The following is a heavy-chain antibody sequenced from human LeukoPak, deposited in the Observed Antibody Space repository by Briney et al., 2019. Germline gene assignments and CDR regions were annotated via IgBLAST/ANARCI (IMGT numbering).Heavy chain of an antibody. J-gene: IGHJ5*02. V-gene: IGHV4-61*02. CDR2: MYTSGST. CDR1: GGSISSGSYY. D-gene: IGHD6-13*01. CDR3: ARRYSSSSRSWFDP. Sequence: SETLSLTCTVSGGSISSGSYYWSWIRQPAGKGLEWIGRMYTSGSTNYNPPLKSRVTISVDTSKNQFSLKLSSVTAADTAVYYCARRYSSSSRSWFDPWGQGTLVTVSS.